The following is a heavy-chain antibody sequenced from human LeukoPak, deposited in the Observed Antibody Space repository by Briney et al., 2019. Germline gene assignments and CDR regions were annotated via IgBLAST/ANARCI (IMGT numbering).Heavy chain of an antibody. CDR3: ARVRPYDYVWGSYRQPGHGWFDP. Sequence: ASVKVSCKASGYTFTGYYMHWVRQAPGQGLEWMGWINPNSGGTNYAQKFQGRVTMTRDTSISTAYMELSRLGSDDTAVYYCARVRPYDYVWGSYRQPGHGWFDPWGQGTLVTVSS. J-gene: IGHJ5*02. CDR1: GYTFTGYY. D-gene: IGHD3-16*02. V-gene: IGHV1-2*02. CDR2: INPNSGGT.